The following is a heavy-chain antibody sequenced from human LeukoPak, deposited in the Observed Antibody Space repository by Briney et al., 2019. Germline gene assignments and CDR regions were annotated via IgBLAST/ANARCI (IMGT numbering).Heavy chain of an antibody. J-gene: IGHJ4*02. V-gene: IGHV3-30*04. CDR3: ASLMVRGIRDFDH. CDR2: ISYDGTSN. CDR1: GFTFSQYP. D-gene: IGHD3-10*01. Sequence: GGSLRLSCAASGFTFSQYPMHWVRQAPGKGLEWVAVISYDGTSNYRADSVKGRFTISRDNANNTLYLQMNSLRPEDTAVYFCASLMVRGIRDFDHWGQGTLVTVSS.